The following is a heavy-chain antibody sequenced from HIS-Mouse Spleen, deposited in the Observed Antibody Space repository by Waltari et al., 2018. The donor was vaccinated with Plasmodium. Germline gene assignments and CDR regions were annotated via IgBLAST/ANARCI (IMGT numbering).Heavy chain of an antibody. V-gene: IGHV4-34*01. Sequence: QVQLQQWGAGLLKPSETLSLTCAVYGGSFSGYYWSWIRQPPGKGLEWIGEINNSGSTNYNPSLKSRVTISVDTSKNQCSLKLSSVTAADTAVYYCARVTSSGVYWYFDLWGRGTLVTVSS. CDR3: ARVTSSGVYWYFDL. CDR2: INNSGST. J-gene: IGHJ2*01. D-gene: IGHD3-3*01. CDR1: GGSFSGYY.